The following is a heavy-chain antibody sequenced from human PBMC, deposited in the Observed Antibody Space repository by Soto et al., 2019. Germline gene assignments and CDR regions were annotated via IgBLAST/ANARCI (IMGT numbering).Heavy chain of an antibody. J-gene: IGHJ4*02. D-gene: IGHD6-6*01. CDR1: GFPFSDFY. Sequence: PGGSLRLSCAASGFPFSDFYMSWIRQAPGKGLEWVSYISSSGDTIYYADSVRGRFTISRDNAKNSLYLQMSSLRAEDTAVYYCARETRQLPSPLLLHYWGQGTQVTVSS. V-gene: IGHV3-11*01. CDR3: ARETRQLPSPLLLHY. CDR2: ISSSGDTI.